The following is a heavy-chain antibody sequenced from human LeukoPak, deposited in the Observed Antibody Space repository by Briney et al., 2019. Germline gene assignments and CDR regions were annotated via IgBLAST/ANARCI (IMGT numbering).Heavy chain of an antibody. J-gene: IGHJ4*02. CDR1: GGSISSYY. D-gene: IGHD4-17*01. CDR3: ARVHGDYPYYFDY. Sequence: PSETLSLTCTVSGGSISSYYWSWIRQPPGKGLEWIGYIYYSGSTNYNPSFKSRVTVSVDTSKNQLSLKLSSVTAADTAVYYCARVHGDYPYYFDYWGQGTLVTVSS. V-gene: IGHV4-59*01. CDR2: IYYSGST.